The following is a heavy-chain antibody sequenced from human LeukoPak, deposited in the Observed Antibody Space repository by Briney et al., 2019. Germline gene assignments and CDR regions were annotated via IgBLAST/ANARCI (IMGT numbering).Heavy chain of an antibody. V-gene: IGHV3-48*01. J-gene: IGHJ3*02. D-gene: IGHD2-15*01. CDR1: GFTFSSYS. CDR2: ISSSSSTI. Sequence: PGGSLRLSCAASGFTFSSYSMNWVRQAPGKGLEWVSYISSSSSTIYYADSVKGRFTISRDNAKNSLYLQMNSLRAEDTAVYYCARGFRYCSGGSCYSGAFDIWGQGTMVTVSS. CDR3: ARGFRYCSGGSCYSGAFDI.